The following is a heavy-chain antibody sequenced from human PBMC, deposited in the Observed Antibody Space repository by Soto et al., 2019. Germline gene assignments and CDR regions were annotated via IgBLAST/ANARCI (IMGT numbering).Heavy chain of an antibody. Sequence: EVQLLESGGGLVQPGGSLRLSCAASGFTFSSYAMSWVRQAPGKGLEWVSAISGSGGSTYYADSVKGRFTISRDNSKNTLYLQMNSLRAEDTAVYYCAKDLGADYDILTGQFDYWGQGTLVTVSS. J-gene: IGHJ4*02. CDR3: AKDLGADYDILTGQFDY. V-gene: IGHV3-23*01. D-gene: IGHD3-9*01. CDR2: ISGSGGST. CDR1: GFTFSSYA.